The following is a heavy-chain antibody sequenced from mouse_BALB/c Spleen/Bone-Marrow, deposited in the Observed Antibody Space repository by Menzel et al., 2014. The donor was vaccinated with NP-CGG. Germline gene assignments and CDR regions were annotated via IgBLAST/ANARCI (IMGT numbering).Heavy chain of an antibody. Sequence: VMLVESGAELVKPGASVKLSCKASGYTFTEYIIHWVKQRSGQGLEWIGWFYPGSGSIKYNEKSKDKATSTADKSSSTVYMELSRLTSEDSAVYFCARHEKANYGNYAKDYWGQGTSVTVSS. D-gene: IGHD1-1*01. CDR3: ARHEKANYGNYAKDY. CDR2: FYPGSGSI. J-gene: IGHJ4*01. CDR1: GYTFTEYI. V-gene: IGHV1-62-2*01.